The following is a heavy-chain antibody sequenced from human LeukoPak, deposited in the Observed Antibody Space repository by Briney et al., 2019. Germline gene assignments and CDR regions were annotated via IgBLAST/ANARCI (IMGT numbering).Heavy chain of an antibody. Sequence: GGSLRLSCAASGFTFDDYAMHWLRQAPEKGLEGVSGISVNSSSIGYADTLKGRFTISRDNAKSSLYLQMNSLRVEDTALYYCAKGYGSGRTANWFDPWGQGTLVTVSS. D-gene: IGHD3-10*01. V-gene: IGHV3-9*01. CDR3: AKGYGSGRTANWFDP. CDR1: GFTFDDYA. J-gene: IGHJ5*02. CDR2: ISVNSSSI.